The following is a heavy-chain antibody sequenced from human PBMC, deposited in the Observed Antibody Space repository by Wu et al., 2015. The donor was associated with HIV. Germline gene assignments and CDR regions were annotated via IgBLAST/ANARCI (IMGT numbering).Heavy chain of an antibody. J-gene: IGHJ6*02. CDR3: ARGSIKEMTTAPYYYYVMDV. CDR2: IIPLTGTS. CDR1: GGTLSSYA. D-gene: IGHD5-24*01. V-gene: IGHV1-69*04. Sequence: QVQLVQSGSEVKKPESSVKVSCKASGGTLSSYAINWVRQAPGQGLEWMGRIIPLTGTSNFAQNFQGRVTLSADKPTATLYMELSGLRSEDTAVYYCARGSIKEMTTAPYYYYVMDVWGQGTTVTVSS.